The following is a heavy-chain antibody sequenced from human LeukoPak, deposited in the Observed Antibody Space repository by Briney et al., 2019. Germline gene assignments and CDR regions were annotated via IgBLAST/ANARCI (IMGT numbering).Heavy chain of an antibody. J-gene: IGHJ4*02. D-gene: IGHD2-21*01. CDR3: ARVAVVPAPFDY. V-gene: IGHV1-18*01. CDR2: ISAYNGNT. CDR1: GYTFTSYG. Sequence: ASVKVSCMASGYTFTSYGISLVRQAPGQGLEWMGWISAYNGNTNYAQKLQGRVTMTTDTSTSTAYMELRSLRSDDTAVYYCARVAVVPAPFDYWSKGTLVTVFS.